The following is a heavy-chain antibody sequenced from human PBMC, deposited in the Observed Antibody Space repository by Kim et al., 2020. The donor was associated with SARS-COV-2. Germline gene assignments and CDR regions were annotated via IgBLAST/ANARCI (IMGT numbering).Heavy chain of an antibody. V-gene: IGHV3-7*01. J-gene: IGHJ5*02. CDR3: ARDDYGGSNWFDP. Sequence: GGSLRLSCAASGFTFSSYWMSWVRQAPGKGLEWVANIKQDGSEKYYVDSVKGRFTISRDNAKNSLYLQMNSLRAEDTAVYYCARDDYGGSNWFDPWGQGTLVTVSS. CDR1: GFTFSSYW. D-gene: IGHD4-17*01. CDR2: IKQDGSEK.